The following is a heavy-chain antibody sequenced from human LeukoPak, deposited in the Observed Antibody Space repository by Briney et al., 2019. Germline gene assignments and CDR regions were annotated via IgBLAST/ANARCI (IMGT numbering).Heavy chain of an antibody. J-gene: IGHJ4*02. V-gene: IGHV1-18*01. CDR3: ASSSYSSSWYTSDYFDY. CDR2: ISAYNGNT. Sequence: ASVKVSCKASGYTFTSYGISWVRQAPGHGLEWMGWISAYNGNTNYAQKLQGRVTMTTDTSTSTAYMELRSLRSDDTAVYDCASSSYSSSWYTSDYFDYWGQGTLVTVSS. D-gene: IGHD6-13*01. CDR1: GYTFTSYG.